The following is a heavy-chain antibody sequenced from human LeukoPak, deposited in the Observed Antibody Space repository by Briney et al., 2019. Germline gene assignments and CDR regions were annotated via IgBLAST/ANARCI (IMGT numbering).Heavy chain of an antibody. J-gene: IGHJ4*02. V-gene: IGHV3-23*01. D-gene: IGHD4-17*01. CDR3: AKSVESAVTTNPYFDY. Sequence: PGGSLRLSCAASGFTFSDYAMSWVRQAPGKGLKWVSVISGSGVSTYNADSVKGRFTISRDNSKNTLYLQMNSLRAEDTAVYYCAKSVESAVTTNPYFDYWGQGILVTVSS. CDR1: GFTFSDYA. CDR2: ISGSGVST.